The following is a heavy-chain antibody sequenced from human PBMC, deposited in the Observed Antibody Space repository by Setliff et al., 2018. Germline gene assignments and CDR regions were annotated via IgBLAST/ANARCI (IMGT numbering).Heavy chain of an antibody. J-gene: IGHJ6*03. V-gene: IGHV4-39*01. Sequence: SETLSLTCTVSGGSFTGTTYYWGWIRQSPGKGLEWIGTIINSGSTYYNPSLKSRVTMSVDTSKSQLSLKLSSVTAADTAVYYCARHKSNGSGSYPSLYMDVWGKGIMVTSP. CDR1: GGSFTGTTYY. CDR2: IINSGST. CDR3: ARHKSNGSGSYPSLYMDV. D-gene: IGHD3-10*01.